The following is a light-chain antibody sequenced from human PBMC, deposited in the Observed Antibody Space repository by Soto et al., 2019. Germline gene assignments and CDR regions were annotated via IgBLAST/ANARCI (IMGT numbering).Light chain of an antibody. CDR1: ERISTW. J-gene: IGKJ1*01. CDR2: KAS. Sequence: DIQMTQSPSTLSASVGDRVTITCRASERISTWLAWYQQKPGKAPKFLIYKASTLQDGVPPRFSGSGYGSEISLTIATLALDDLGSFYCQQYYDYPWTCGQGTKVDIK. CDR3: QQYYDYPWT. V-gene: IGKV1-5*03.